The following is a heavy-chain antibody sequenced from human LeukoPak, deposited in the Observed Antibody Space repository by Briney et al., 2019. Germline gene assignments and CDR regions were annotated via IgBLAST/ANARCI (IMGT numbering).Heavy chain of an antibody. J-gene: IGHJ4*02. CDR1: GGTFSSYA. CDR3: ARDAGIAAAGTGPFGYDY. V-gene: IGHV1-69*04. CDR2: IIPIPGIA. Sequence: GASVKVSCKASGGTFSSYAISWVRQAPGQGLEWMGRIIPIPGIANYAQKFQGRVTITADKSTSTAYMELSSLRSEDTAVYYCARDAGIAAAGTGPFGYDYWGQGTLVTVSS. D-gene: IGHD6-13*01.